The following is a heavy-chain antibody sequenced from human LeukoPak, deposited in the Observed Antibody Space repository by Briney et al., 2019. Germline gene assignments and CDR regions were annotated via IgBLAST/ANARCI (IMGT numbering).Heavy chain of an antibody. J-gene: IGHJ4*02. CDR2: ISTSGGST. V-gene: IGHV3-23*01. CDR3: AKDRPGEAWFDY. CDR1: GFTFSGHA. Sequence: GGSLRLSCAASGFTFSGHAMSWVRQAPGKGLEWVSGISTSGGSTYYGNSVRGRFAISRDNSKNMVYLQMNSLRAEDTAVYYCAKDRPGEAWFDYWGQGTLVTVSS. D-gene: IGHD7-27*01.